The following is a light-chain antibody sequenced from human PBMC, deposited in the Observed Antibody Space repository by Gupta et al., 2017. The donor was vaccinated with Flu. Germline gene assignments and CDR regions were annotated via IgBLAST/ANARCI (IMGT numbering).Light chain of an antibody. CDR1: SSDDGGDNY. J-gene: IGLJ3*02. CDR3: SSYAASSNIWV. Sequence: VATSCTTASSDDGGDNYVSWYQQHPRNDPNLLIYDDSKRRSGVPDRFSGSKSGSTASLTVTGVQAEDGADDYCSSYAASSNIWVFGGGTKVTVL. CDR2: DDS. V-gene: IGLV2-8*01.